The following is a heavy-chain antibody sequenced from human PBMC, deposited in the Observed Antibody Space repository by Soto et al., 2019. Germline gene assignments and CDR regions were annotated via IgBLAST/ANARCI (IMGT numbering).Heavy chain of an antibody. CDR1: GFTFSSYG. D-gene: IGHD6-19*01. V-gene: IGHV3-30*18. Sequence: SLRLSCAASGFTFSSYGMHWVRQAPGKGLEWVAVISYDGSNKYYADSVKGRFTISRDNSKNTLYLQMNSLRAEDTAVYYCAKGYELAAGYSSGWPYYYYGMDVWGQGTTVTVSS. J-gene: IGHJ6*02. CDR3: AKGYELAAGYSSGWPYYYYGMDV. CDR2: ISYDGSNK.